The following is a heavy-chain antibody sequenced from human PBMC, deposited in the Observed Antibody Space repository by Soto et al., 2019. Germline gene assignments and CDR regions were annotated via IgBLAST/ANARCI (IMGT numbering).Heavy chain of an antibody. CDR1: GFTFSSYA. D-gene: IGHD3-22*01. Sequence: PVGSLRLSCAASGFTFSSYAMSWVRQAPGKGLEWVSAISGSGGSTYYADSVKGRFTISRDNSKNTLYLQMNSLRAEDTAVYYCAKARGYYSDSSGYLDYWGQGTLVTVSS. CDR2: ISGSGGST. CDR3: AKARGYYSDSSGYLDY. V-gene: IGHV3-23*01. J-gene: IGHJ4*02.